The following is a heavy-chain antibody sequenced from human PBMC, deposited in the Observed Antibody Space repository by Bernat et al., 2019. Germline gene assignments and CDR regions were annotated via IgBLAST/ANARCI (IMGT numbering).Heavy chain of an antibody. Sequence: QVQLQRWGAGLLKPSETLSLTCAVYGGSFSGYYWTWVRQPPGKGLEWIGEINHSGSATYTPSLMSRVTISVDPSKNQFSLELRSVTAADTAVYYCARGGYQLPQGYFDFWGQGTLVTVSS. CDR2: INHSGSA. D-gene: IGHD2-2*01. CDR3: ARGGYQLPQGYFDF. V-gene: IGHV4-34*01. J-gene: IGHJ4*02. CDR1: GGSFSGYY.